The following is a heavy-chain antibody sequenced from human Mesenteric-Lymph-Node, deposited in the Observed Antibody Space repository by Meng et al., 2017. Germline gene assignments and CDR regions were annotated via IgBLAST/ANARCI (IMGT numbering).Heavy chain of an antibody. CDR2: IKKDGSEK. Sequence: GGSLRLSCATSGFTFSSYWMTWVRQAPGKGLEWVANIKKDGSEKYYVDSVKGRFTVSRDNAKKSLYLQMNSLRDEDTAVYYCARETRWLEETGSWNDGFDIWGQGTMVTVSS. CDR3: ARETRWLEETGSWNDGFDI. D-gene: IGHD3-9*01. CDR1: GFTFSSYW. V-gene: IGHV3-7*03. J-gene: IGHJ3*02.